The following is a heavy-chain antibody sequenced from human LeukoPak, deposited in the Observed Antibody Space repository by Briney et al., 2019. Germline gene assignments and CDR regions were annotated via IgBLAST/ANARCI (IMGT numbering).Heavy chain of an antibody. CDR2: IYHSGST. CDR1: GGSISSGGYS. CDR3: ARGFPLLPLRFLEWFHLNNYYMDV. J-gene: IGHJ6*03. V-gene: IGHV4-30-2*01. D-gene: IGHD3-3*01. Sequence: SETLSLTCAVSGGSISSGGYSWSWIRQPPGKGLEWIGYIYHSGSTNYNPSLKSRVTISVDTSKNQFSLKLSSVTAADTAVYYCARGFPLLPLRFLEWFHLNNYYMDVWGKGTTVTVSS.